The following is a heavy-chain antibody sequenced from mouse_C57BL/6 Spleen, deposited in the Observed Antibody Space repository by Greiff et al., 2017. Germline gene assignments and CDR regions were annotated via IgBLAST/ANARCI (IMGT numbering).Heavy chain of an antibody. CDR2: IDPSDSYT. CDR3: ARWKDYFDY. J-gene: IGHJ2*01. V-gene: IGHV1-69*01. Sequence: QVQLQQPGAELVMPGASVKLSCKASGYTFTSYWMHWVKQRPGQGLEWIGKIDPSDSYTNYNQKFKGKSTLTVDKSSSTAYMQLSSLTSEDSAVYYCARWKDYFDYWGQGTTLTVSS. CDR1: GYTFTSYW.